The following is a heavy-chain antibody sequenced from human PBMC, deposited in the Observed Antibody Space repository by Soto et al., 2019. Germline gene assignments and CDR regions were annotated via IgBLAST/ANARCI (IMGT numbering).Heavy chain of an antibody. CDR3: ARDLGGFDY. CDR2: TYYRSKWYN. J-gene: IGHJ4*02. Sequence: PSQTLSLTCVISGDSVSIDRAAWNVIRQSPSRGLEWLGRTYYRSKWYNDYAISVKSRITIKPDTSRNQFSLQLNSVTPEDTAVYYCARDLGGFDYWGQGTLVTVSS. CDR1: GDSVSIDRAA. V-gene: IGHV6-1*01. D-gene: IGHD1-26*01.